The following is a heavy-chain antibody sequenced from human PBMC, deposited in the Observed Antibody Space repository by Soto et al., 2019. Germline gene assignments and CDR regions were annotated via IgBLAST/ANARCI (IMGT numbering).Heavy chain of an antibody. Sequence: PSETVSITGGFSCAAFSDYDWSWVRQSPGGAVHLFGGVNRFXRTKLSRCLERCLTMSVDPSRNQVSLELRAVTGADTAIYYCARLKTDNVWGTYRYLDLGGQGALVTVSS. J-gene: IGHJ4*02. CDR2: VNRFXRT. CDR3: ARLKTDNVWGTYRYLDL. CDR1: CAAFSDYD. V-gene: IGHV4-34*01. D-gene: IGHD3-16*02.